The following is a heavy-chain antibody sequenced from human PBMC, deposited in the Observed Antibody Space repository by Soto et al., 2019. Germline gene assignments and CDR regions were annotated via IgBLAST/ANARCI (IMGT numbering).Heavy chain of an antibody. D-gene: IGHD4-4*01. CDR2: IRSKAYGGTT. J-gene: IGHJ3*02. CDR1: GFTFGDYA. V-gene: IGHV3-49*03. Sequence: GSLRLSCTASGFTFGDYAMSWFRQAPGKGLEWVGFIRSKAYGGTTEYAASVKGRFTISRDDSKSIAYLQMNSLKTEDTAVYYCTRARRRDGYSSDAFDIWGQGTMVTVSS. CDR3: TRARRRDGYSSDAFDI.